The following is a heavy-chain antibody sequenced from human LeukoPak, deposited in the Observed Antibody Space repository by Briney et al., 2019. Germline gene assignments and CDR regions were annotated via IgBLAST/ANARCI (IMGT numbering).Heavy chain of an antibody. CDR3: ARAKAMVVFDY. D-gene: IGHD5-18*01. CDR1: GYTFTSYY. V-gene: IGHV1-46*01. CDR2: INPSGGST. Sequence: ASVKVSRKASGYTFTSYYMHWVRQAPGQELEWMGIINPSGGSTSYAQKFQGRVTMTRDTSTSTVYMELSSLRSEDTAVYYCARAKAMVVFDYWGQGTLVTVSS. J-gene: IGHJ4*02.